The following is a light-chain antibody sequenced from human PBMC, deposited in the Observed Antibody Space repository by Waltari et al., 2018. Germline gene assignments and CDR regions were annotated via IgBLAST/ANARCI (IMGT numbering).Light chain of an antibody. V-gene: IGLV1-44*01. CDR3: ATWDDRLTGVV. Sequence: QSVLTQPPSASGTPGQRVTISCSGSNSNIGSNTVNWYQQVPGTAPKLLIYSNAQRPSGVPDRFPGSKSGTSASLAISGLQSEDEADYYCATWDDRLTGVVFGGGTKVTVL. CDR1: NSNIGSNT. J-gene: IGLJ2*01. CDR2: SNA.